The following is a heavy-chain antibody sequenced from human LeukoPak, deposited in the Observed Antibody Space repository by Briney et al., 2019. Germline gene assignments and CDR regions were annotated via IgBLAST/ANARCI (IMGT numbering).Heavy chain of an antibody. CDR1: GGSFSGYY. J-gene: IGHJ4*02. CDR3: ARGFYGFDY. Sequence: SETLSLTCAVYGGSFSGYYWTWIRQPPGEGLEWIGEMNHSGSTNYNPSLKSRVTISVDTSKNQFSLKLSSVTAADTAVYYCARGFYGFDYWGQGTPVTVS. V-gene: IGHV4-34*01. CDR2: MNHSGST. D-gene: IGHD3-16*01.